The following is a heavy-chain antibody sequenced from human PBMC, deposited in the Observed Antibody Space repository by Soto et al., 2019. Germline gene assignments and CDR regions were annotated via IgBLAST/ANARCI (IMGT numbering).Heavy chain of an antibody. Sequence: DTLSLTCAVYGGSFSGYYWSWIRQPPGKGLEWIGEINHSGSTNYNPSLKSRVTISVDTSKNQFSLKLSSVTAADTAVYYCARGRNRRPIDYSGPGTLVTVSS. D-gene: IGHD6-6*01. V-gene: IGHV4-34*01. J-gene: IGHJ4*02. CDR1: GGSFSGYY. CDR2: INHSGST. CDR3: ARGRNRRPIDY.